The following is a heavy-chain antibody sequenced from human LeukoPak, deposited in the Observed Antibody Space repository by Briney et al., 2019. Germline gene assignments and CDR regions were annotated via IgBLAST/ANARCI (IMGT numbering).Heavy chain of an antibody. D-gene: IGHD5-12*01. V-gene: IGHV4-34*01. CDR2: ISHSGST. J-gene: IGHJ3*02. CDR3: ARSSAGRKKMATIKGAFDI. CDR1: GGSFSGYY. Sequence: SETLSLTCAVYGGSFSGYYWSWIRQPPGKGLEWIGEISHSGSTNYNPSLKSRVTISVDTSKNQFSLKLSSVTAADTAVYYCARSSAGRKKMATIKGAFDIWGQGTMVTVSS.